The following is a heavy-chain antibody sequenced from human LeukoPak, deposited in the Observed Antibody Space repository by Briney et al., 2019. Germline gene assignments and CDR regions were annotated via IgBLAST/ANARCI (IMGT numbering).Heavy chain of an antibody. V-gene: IGHV1-2*06. CDR2: INPNSGGT. D-gene: IGHD6-19*01. CDR1: GYTFTGYY. CDR3: ARTSSGWYGGAAFDI. Sequence: ASVKVSXKASGYTFTGYYMHWVRQAPGQGLEWMGRINPNSGGTNYVQKFQGRVTMTRDTSISTAYMELSRLRSDDTAVYYCARTSSGWYGGAAFDIWGQGTMATVSS. J-gene: IGHJ3*02.